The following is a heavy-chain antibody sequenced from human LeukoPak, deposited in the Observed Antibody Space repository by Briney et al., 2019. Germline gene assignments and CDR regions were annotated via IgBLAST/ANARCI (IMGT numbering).Heavy chain of an antibody. V-gene: IGHV1-18*01. CDR3: ARGEKPYDY. D-gene: IGHD1-26*01. Sequence: ASEKVSCKTSGYTFTYYVISWVRQAPGQGLEWMGWINAYNGNTNDAQKFQGRVTMTTDTSTSTAYMELRSLRSDDTAVYYCARGEKPYDYWGQGTPVSVSS. J-gene: IGHJ4*02. CDR1: GYTFTYYV. CDR2: INAYNGNT.